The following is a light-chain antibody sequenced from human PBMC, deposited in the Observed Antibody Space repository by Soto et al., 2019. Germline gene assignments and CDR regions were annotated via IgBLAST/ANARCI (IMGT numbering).Light chain of an antibody. V-gene: IGKV3-11*01. Sequence: EVVLTQSPDPLSLSPGDRATLSCRASQSFRGLLAWYQQKPGQAPRLLIYDAYNRATGIPPRFSGSGSGTDFTLTISSLEPEDSAVYYCQQRHMWPITFAQGTRLEI. J-gene: IGKJ5*01. CDR3: QQRHMWPIT. CDR1: QSFRGL. CDR2: DAY.